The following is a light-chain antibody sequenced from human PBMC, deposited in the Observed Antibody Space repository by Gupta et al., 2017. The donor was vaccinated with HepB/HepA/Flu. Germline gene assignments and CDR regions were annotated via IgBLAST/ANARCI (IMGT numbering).Light chain of an antibody. J-gene: IGLJ1*01. Sequence: QSALTQPAPVSGSPGQSITISCTGTSSDAGVYNYVSWHQQHPGKAPKLMIYDVSNRPSRVSNRFSGSKSGNTASLTISGLQAEDEADYYCSSYTSSSAGVFGTGTKVTVL. V-gene: IGLV2-14*01. CDR3: SSYTSSSAGV. CDR1: SSDAGVYNY. CDR2: DVS.